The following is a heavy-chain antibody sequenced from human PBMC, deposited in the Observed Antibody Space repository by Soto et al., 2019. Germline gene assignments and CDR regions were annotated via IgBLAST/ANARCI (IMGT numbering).Heavy chain of an antibody. V-gene: IGHV5-51*01. CDR1: GYSFTSYW. CDR2: IYPGDSDT. J-gene: IGHJ4*02. Sequence: GESLKISCKGSGYSFTSYWIGWVRQMPGKGLEWMGIIYPGDSDTRYSPSFQGQVTISADKPISTAYLQWSSLKASDTALYYCARPKRYCSSTSCYTKNPFGYWGQGTLVTVPQ. D-gene: IGHD2-2*02. CDR3: ARPKRYCSSTSCYTKNPFGY.